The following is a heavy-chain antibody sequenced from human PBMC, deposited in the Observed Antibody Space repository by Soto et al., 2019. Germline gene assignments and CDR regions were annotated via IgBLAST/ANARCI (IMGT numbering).Heavy chain of an antibody. CDR2: ISPIFGIP. D-gene: IGHD2-2*01. CDR3: AREDRDRETGLVPAAIDGMDV. CDR1: GGTFSRYS. J-gene: IGHJ6*02. V-gene: IGHV1-69*08. Sequence: QVQLVQSGAEVKKPGSSVKVSCKASGGTFSRYSITWVRQAPGHGLEWIGRISPIFGIPTHAQKFQGRVMITADESTSTAYMELSSLRSDDTAVYYCAREDRDRETGLVPAAIDGMDVWGQGTTVTVSS.